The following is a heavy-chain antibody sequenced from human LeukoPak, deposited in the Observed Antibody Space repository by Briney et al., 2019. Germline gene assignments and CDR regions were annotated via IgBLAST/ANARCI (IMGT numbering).Heavy chain of an antibody. CDR3: ARDPDAGGTTFDY. CDR1: GYTFTSYY. D-gene: IGHD1-1*01. J-gene: IGHJ4*02. CDR2: INPNSGGT. V-gene: IGHV1-2*02. Sequence: GASVKVSCKASGYTFTSYYMHWVRQAPGQGLEWMGWINPNSGGTNYAQKFQGRVTMTRDTSISTAYMELSRLRSDDTAVYYCARDPDAGGTTFDYWGRGTLVTVTS.